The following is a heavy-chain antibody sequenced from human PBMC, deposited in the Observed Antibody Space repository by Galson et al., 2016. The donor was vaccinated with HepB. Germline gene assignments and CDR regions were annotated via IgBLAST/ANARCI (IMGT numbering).Heavy chain of an antibody. CDR2: ISWDGDTS. Sequence: SLRLSCAVSGFTFEDYAMHWVRQAPGKGLEWISLISWDGDTSYYADSVKGRFTVSKDNSKSSLYLQMHSLRPEDTALYYCAKDSRYGGHSDRLEYWGQGTLVTVSS. CDR1: GFTFEDYA. V-gene: IGHV3-43D*03. D-gene: IGHD4-23*01. CDR3: AKDSRYGGHSDRLEY. J-gene: IGHJ4*02.